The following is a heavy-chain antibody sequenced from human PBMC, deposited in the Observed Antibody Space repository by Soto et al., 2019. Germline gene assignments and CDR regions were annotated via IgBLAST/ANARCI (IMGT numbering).Heavy chain of an antibody. Sequence: QVRLQESGPGLVRPSETLSLTCTVSGVSSTSFYWSWIRQSPGKGLEWIGYIFDNGDAKYNPSLMSRLTMSIDMSTNEFSPRLKSVTAADTAMYYCARGWGSKWYYFDSWGEGTLVTVSS. CDR1: GVSSTSFY. CDR2: IFDNGDA. J-gene: IGHJ4*02. V-gene: IGHV4-59*01. CDR3: ARGWGSKWYYFDS. D-gene: IGHD3-16*01.